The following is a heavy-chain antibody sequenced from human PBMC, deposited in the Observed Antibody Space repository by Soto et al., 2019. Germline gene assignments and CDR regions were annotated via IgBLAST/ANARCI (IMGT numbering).Heavy chain of an antibody. V-gene: IGHV3-30*18. CDR1: GLIFSNYG. J-gene: IGHJ5*02. CDR2: ISHDGKNK. D-gene: IGHD1-26*01. CDR3: AKDRPVKARSGSLSS. Sequence: HVQLVESGGGVVQPGRSLRLSCAASGLIFSNYGMHWVRQAPGKGLEWVALISHDGKNKYYADSVQGRFTISRDNSKNTLYLQMNSLRGDDTAVYYCAKDRPVKARSGSLSSWGQGTLVTVSS.